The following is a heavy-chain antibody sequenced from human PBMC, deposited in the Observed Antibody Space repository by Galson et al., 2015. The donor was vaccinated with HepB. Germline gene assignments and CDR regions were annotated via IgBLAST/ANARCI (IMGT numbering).Heavy chain of an antibody. J-gene: IGHJ6*02. Sequence: LRLSCAASGFTVSSNYMSWVRQAPGKGLEWVSVIYSGGSTYYADSAKGRFTISRDNSKNTLYLQMNSLRGEDTAVYYCARDPMSSSFHYYYYYGMDVWGQGTTVTVSS. CDR1: GFTVSSNY. D-gene: IGHD2-2*01. V-gene: IGHV3-66*01. CDR3: ARDPMSSSFHYYYYYGMDV. CDR2: IYSGGST.